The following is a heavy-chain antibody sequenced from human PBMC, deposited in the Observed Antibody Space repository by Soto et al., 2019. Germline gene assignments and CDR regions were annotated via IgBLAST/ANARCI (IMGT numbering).Heavy chain of an antibody. J-gene: IGHJ4*02. V-gene: IGHV3-15*01. CDR1: GFTFSNAW. CDR2: IKSKTDGGTT. CDR3: TTVTYSSDGLDY. D-gene: IGHD2-15*01. Sequence: PGGSLRPSCAASGFTFSNAWMSWVRQAPGKGLEWVGRIKSKTDGGTTDYAAPVKGRFSILRDDSKNTLYLQMNSLKTEDTAVYYCTTVTYSSDGLDYWGQRTLVTVSS.